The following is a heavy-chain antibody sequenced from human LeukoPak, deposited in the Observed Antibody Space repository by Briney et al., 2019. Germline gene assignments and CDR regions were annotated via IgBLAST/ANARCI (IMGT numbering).Heavy chain of an antibody. CDR1: GASITSYY. D-gene: IGHD3-16*01. Sequence: SETLSLTCTVSGASITSYYWSWIRQPPGKGLEWIGFIYYSGSTNYNPSLKSRVTISVDTSKNQFSLKLSSVTAADTAVYYCARGGPYDYWGQGTLVTVSS. V-gene: IGHV4-59*01. J-gene: IGHJ4*02. CDR2: IYYSGST. CDR3: ARGGPYDY.